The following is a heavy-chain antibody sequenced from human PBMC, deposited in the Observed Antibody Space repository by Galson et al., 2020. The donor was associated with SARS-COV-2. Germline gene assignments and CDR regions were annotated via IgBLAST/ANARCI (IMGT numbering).Heavy chain of an antibody. Sequence: GESLKISCAAPGFTFSTYGMHWVRQAPAKGLGGVAVIWYDGTNKYYADSVKGRFTISRDNSKNTLYLQMNSLGAEDTAVYYCARVVLRSWALDYWGQGTLVTVSS. CDR3: ARVVLRSWALDY. V-gene: IGHV3-33*01. CDR2: IWYDGTNK. D-gene: IGHD3-22*01. CDR1: GFTFSTYG. J-gene: IGHJ4*02.